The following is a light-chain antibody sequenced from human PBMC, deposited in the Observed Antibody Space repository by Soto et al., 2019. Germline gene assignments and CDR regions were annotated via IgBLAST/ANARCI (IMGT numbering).Light chain of an antibody. CDR2: AAS. CDR3: HQASNFPFT. J-gene: IGKJ3*01. V-gene: IGKV1-12*01. CDR1: QDLKKW. Sequence: DIQLTQSPSSVSASVGDTINITCRASQDLKKWLSWYQQKPGKAPKVLIYAASSLESGVPSRFSGSGSGTEFTLTLTSLQTEDFASYFCHQASNFPFTFGPGTKVDMK.